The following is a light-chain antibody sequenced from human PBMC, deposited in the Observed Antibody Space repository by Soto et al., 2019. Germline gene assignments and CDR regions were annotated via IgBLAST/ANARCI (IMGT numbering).Light chain of an antibody. CDR3: QTWGTDIYV. CDR1: SGHTSYA. Sequence: QPVLTQSPSASASLGASVKLTCTLSSGHTSYAIAWHQQQPEKGPRYLMKVNRDGSYSKGDGIPDRFSGSRSGDERYLTISSLQSDDEGDYYCQTWGTDIYVFGTGTKLTVL. CDR2: VNRDGSY. V-gene: IGLV4-69*02. J-gene: IGLJ1*01.